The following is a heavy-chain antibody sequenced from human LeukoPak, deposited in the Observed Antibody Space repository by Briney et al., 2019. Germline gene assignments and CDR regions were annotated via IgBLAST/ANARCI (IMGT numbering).Heavy chain of an antibody. CDR2: ISGSGGST. D-gene: IGHD3-22*01. J-gene: IGHJ4*02. CDR3: AKTSYYYDSSGYYGDFDY. CDR1: GFTFSSYA. Sequence: LPGGSLRLSCAASGFTFSSYAMSWVRQAPGKGLEWVSAISGSGGSTYYADPVKGRFTISRDNSKNTLYLQMNSLRAEDTAVYYCAKTSYYYDSSGYYGDFDYWGQGTLVTVSS. V-gene: IGHV3-23*01.